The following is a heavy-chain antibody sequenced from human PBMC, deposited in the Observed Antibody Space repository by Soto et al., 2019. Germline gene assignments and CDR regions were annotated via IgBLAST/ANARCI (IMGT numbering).Heavy chain of an antibody. Sequence: QVQLVESGGGVVQPGRSLRLSCVASGCKFTDYGLNWVRQTPGKGRGWVALSGFDGSIASYPESVRGSLTSSRDDSRNTVYLHMNSLRGEDRAMYYCARDGARIDSSGKFDYWGQGTQVTVSS. CDR2: SGFDGSIA. V-gene: IGHV3-33*01. D-gene: IGHD3-22*01. J-gene: IGHJ4*02. CDR3: ARDGARIDSSGKFDY. CDR1: GCKFTDYG.